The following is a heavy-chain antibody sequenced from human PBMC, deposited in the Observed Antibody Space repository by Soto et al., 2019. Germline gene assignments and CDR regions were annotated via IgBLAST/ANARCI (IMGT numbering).Heavy chain of an antibody. CDR3: AKSPNFYCSSPNCYKYYFDH. CDR2: ISYDGSEK. CDR1: GFTINTYG. Sequence: GGSLRLSCAASGFTINTYGMHWVRQAPGKGLEWVAVISYDGSEKYYVDSVKGRFTISKDNSKNTLYLQMNSLRPEDTAVYYCAKSPNFYCSSPNCYKYYFDHWGQGTRVTVSS. D-gene: IGHD2-2*02. V-gene: IGHV3-30*18. J-gene: IGHJ4*02.